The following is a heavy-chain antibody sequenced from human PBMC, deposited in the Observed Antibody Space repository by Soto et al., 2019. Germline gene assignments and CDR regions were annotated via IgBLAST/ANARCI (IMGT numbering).Heavy chain of an antibody. CDR2: TGLSGRTT. J-gene: IGHJ4*02. CDR3: ATVHNTSRSFNY. D-gene: IGHD1-20*01. Sequence: GGSLRLSCVASGLSFSVSTMTWVRQAPGKGLEWVSTTGLSGRTTYYGDSVKGRFTVSRDNSRNTLDLQMSSLRAEDTAVYYCATVHNTSRSFNYWGRGTLVTVSS. CDR1: GLSFSVST. V-gene: IGHV3-23*01.